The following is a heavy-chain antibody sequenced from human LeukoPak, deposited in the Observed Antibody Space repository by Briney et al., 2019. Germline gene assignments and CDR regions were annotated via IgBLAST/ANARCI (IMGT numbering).Heavy chain of an antibody. V-gene: IGHV1-3*01. CDR2: INAGNGNT. J-gene: IGHJ4*02. D-gene: IGHD3-10*01. CDR3: AREVRGVIKGPFDY. CDR1: GYTFTSYA. Sequence: GASVKVSCKASGYTFTSYAMHWVRQAPGQRLEWMGWINAGNGNTKYSQKFQGRVTITRDTSASTAYMELSSLRSEDTAVYYCAREVRGVIKGPFDYWGQGTLVTVSS.